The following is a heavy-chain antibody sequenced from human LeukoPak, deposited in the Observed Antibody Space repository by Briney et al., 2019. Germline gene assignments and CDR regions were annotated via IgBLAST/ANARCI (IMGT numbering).Heavy chain of an antibody. CDR2: ISTYNGNT. Sequence: GASVKVSCKASGGTFSSYATSWVRQAPGQGLEWMGWISTYNGNTNYAQKFQGRVTVTTDTSTSTAYMELRTLTSDDTAVYYCARDVPGSIGTTARFDPWGQGTLVTVSS. D-gene: IGHD1-1*01. J-gene: IGHJ5*02. CDR3: ARDVPGSIGTTARFDP. CDR1: GGTFSSYA. V-gene: IGHV1-18*01.